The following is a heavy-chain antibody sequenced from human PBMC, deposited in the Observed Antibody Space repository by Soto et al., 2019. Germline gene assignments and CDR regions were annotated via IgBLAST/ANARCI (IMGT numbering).Heavy chain of an antibody. V-gene: IGHV4-59*01. D-gene: IGHD4-17*01. CDR2: IDNTGTT. Sequence: PSETLSLTCSVSGGSISGFYWNWIRRPPGKGLESIGYIDNTGTTNYNPSLKSRLTMSLDTSRNQFSLRLTSVTAADTAVYCCAREDYGPFHNCFDPWGQGTLVTVSS. CDR1: GGSISGFY. J-gene: IGHJ5*02. CDR3: AREDYGPFHNCFDP.